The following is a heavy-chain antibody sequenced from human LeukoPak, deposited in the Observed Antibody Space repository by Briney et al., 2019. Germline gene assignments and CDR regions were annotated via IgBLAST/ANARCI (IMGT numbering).Heavy chain of an antibody. D-gene: IGHD2-2*01. CDR3: ARGDRAPAATPSYYYYYYMDV. CDR1: GYTFTSYD. CDR2: MNPNSGNT. V-gene: IGHV1-8*03. Sequence: EASVKVSCKASGYTFTSYDINWVRQATGQGLEWMGWMNPNSGNTGYAQKFQGRVTITRNTSISTAYMELSSLRSEDTAVYYCARGDRAPAATPSYYYYYYMDVWGKGTTVTVSS. J-gene: IGHJ6*03.